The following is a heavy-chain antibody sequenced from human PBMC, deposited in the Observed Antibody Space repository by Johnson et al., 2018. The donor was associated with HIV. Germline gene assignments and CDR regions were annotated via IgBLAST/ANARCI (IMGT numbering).Heavy chain of an antibody. J-gene: IGHJ3*01. CDR1: GFTFSDYY. CDR3: ARDGAIAGAATEALDL. Sequence: QMLLVESGGGLVKPGGSLRLSCAASGFTFSDYYMSWIRQAPGKGLEWVSYISSSGSTIYYADSVKGRFTISRDNAKNSLFLQLNSLRPEDTAVYYCARDGAIAGAATEALDLWGQGTMVIVSS. D-gene: IGHD1-26*01. V-gene: IGHV3-11*04. CDR2: ISSSGSTI.